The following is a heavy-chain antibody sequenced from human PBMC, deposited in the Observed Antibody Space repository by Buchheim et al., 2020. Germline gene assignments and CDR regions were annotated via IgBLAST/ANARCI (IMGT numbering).Heavy chain of an antibody. CDR1: RFSFSSYS. V-gene: IGHV3-48*01. D-gene: IGHD3-16*01. CDR3: AGGDYYYSMDV. J-gene: IGHJ6*04. Sequence: EVQLVESGGGLVQPGGSLRLSCAASRFSFSSYSMNWVRQAPGKGLEWVSYISRSSTTIYYADSVRGRFTISRDNAKNSLYLQMNSLTAEDSAVYYCAGGDYYYSMDVWGRETT. CDR2: ISRSSTTI.